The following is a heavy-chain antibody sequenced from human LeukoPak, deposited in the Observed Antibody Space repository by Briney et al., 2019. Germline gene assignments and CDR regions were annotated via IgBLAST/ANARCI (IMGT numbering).Heavy chain of an antibody. J-gene: IGHJ4*02. V-gene: IGHV3-23*01. D-gene: IGHD3-22*01. CDR3: VPFYDSSGYDY. CDR1: GFTFNSYT. Sequence: GGSLRLSCAASGFTFNSYTMSWVRQAPGKGLEWVSTIRDSGGNTYYADSVKGRFTISRDNSKNTLYLQMNSLRAEDTAVYYCVPFYDSSGYDYWGQGTLVTVSS. CDR2: IRDSGGNT.